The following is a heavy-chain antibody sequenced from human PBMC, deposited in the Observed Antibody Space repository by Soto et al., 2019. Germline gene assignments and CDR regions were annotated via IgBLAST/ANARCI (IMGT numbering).Heavy chain of an antibody. CDR3: AXSIDP. J-gene: IGHJ5*02. CDR1: GGSISSXXXX. CDR2: IYYSGST. V-gene: IGHV4-31*01. Sequence: QVQLQESGPGLVKPSQTLSLTCTVSGGSISSXXXXWSWIRQHPGKGLEWIGYIYYSGSTYYNPXXKXXXXXXXXXXXXXXXXXXXXXXXXXTXVYYCAXSIDPWGQGTLVTVSS. D-gene: IGHD3-10*01.